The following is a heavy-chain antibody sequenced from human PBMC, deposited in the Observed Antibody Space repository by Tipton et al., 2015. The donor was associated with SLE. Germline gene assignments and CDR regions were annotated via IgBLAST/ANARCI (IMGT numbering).Heavy chain of an antibody. J-gene: IGHJ6*02. V-gene: IGHV4-59*01. CDR3: ARDSKMYVWYYGMDV. Sequence: TLSLTCTVSGGSISSYCWSWIRQPPGKGLEWIGNIYYSGSTNHNPSLKSRVTISLDTSKNQFSLKLSSVTAADTAVYYCARDSKMYVWYYGMDVWGQGTTVTVSS. D-gene: IGHD3-16*01. CDR2: IYYSGST. CDR1: GGSISSYC.